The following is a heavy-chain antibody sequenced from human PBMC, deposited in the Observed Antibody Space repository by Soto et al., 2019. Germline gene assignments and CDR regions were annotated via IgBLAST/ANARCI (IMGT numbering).Heavy chain of an antibody. CDR3: AKTKGNYCSGGSCYYFDK. V-gene: IGHV3-23*01. CDR2: ISGNAGRT. CDR1: GFSFSSYA. J-gene: IGHJ4*02. D-gene: IGHD2-15*01. Sequence: VHLFQSGGGQVQPGGSLRLSCAASGFSFSSYAVGWVRQTPGKGLEWVSVISGNAGRTYYADSVKGRFIISRDNSWDTLSLQMDSLRGEDTAIYYCAKTKGNYCSGGSCYYFDKWGQGVLVTVSS.